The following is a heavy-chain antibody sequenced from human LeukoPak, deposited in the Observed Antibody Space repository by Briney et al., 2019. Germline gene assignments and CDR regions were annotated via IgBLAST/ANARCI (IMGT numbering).Heavy chain of an antibody. D-gene: IGHD2-2*01. CDR3: GRAGPVTKDYFMDV. V-gene: IGHV3-30*03. J-gene: IGHJ6*03. CDR1: GFTFSSYG. Sequence: GGSLRLSCAASGFTFSSYGMRWVRQAAGKGLEWVAVISYDGSNKYYADSVKGRFTISRDNSKNTLYLQMNSLSAEDTAVYYCGRAGPVTKDYFMDVWGKGTTVTVSS. CDR2: ISYDGSNK.